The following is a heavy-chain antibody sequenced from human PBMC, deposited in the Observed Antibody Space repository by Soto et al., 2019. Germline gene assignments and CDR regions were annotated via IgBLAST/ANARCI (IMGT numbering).Heavy chain of an antibody. J-gene: IGHJ4*02. Sequence: AVKVSCKTSEGTFNNYAISWVRQAPGQGLEWMGGIIPLFDAVKYAQKFQGRVTITADKATSTAYMELHTLTSEDTAVYYCARDDALRETSGYFYLDYWGQGTPVTVSS. CDR3: ARDDALRETSGYFYLDY. V-gene: IGHV1-69*06. D-gene: IGHD3-22*01. CDR1: EGTFNNYA. CDR2: IIPLFDAV.